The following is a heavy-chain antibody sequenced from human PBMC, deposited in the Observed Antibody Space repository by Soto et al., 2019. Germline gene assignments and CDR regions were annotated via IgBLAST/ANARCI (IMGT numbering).Heavy chain of an antibody. Sequence: QVQLVQSGAEVKKPGSSVKVSCKASGGTFSSYAISWVRQAPGQGLEWMGGIIPIFGTANYAQKYQGRVTITAGESTCSAYLELSSLRSEARAVDSCGRLRPAGSIARGYYGMDLWGQGNTVTVSS. CDR2: IIPIFGTA. CDR1: GGTFSSYA. D-gene: IGHD2-2*01. CDR3: GRLRPAGSIARGYYGMDL. J-gene: IGHJ6*02. V-gene: IGHV1-69*01.